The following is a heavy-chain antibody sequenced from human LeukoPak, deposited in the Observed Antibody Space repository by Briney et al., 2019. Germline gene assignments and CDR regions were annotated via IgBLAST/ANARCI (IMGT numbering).Heavy chain of an antibody. V-gene: IGHV3-7*03. CDR2: IKQDGSDK. Sequence: GGSLRLSCATSGFTFSSNWMSWVRQAPGKGLEWVANIKQDGSDKYYVDSVKGRFTISRDNSKNTLYLQMNSLRAEDTAVYYCATYCTSTSCFGYWGQGTLVTVSS. CDR3: ATYCTSTSCFGY. D-gene: IGHD2-2*01. J-gene: IGHJ4*02. CDR1: GFTFSSNW.